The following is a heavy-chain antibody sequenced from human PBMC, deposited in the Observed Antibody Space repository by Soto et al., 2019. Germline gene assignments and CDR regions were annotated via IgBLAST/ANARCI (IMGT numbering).Heavy chain of an antibody. CDR1: GFTFSSYS. V-gene: IGHV3-48*02. Sequence: PGGSLRLSCAASGFTFSSYSMNWVRQAPGKGLEWVSYISSSSSTIYYADSVKGRFTISRDNAKNSLYLQMNSLRDEDTAVYYCARAGRDYYGSGPNWFDPWGQGTLVTASS. D-gene: IGHD3-10*01. CDR2: ISSSSSTI. J-gene: IGHJ5*02. CDR3: ARAGRDYYGSGPNWFDP.